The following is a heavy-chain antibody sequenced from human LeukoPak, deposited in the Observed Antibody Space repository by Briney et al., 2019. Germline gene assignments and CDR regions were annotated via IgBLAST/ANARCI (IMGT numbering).Heavy chain of an antibody. V-gene: IGHV4-38-2*01. J-gene: IGHJ4*02. CDR2: IYYSGST. CDR3: ARNDSSGYFDY. D-gene: IGHD3-22*01. CDR1: GYSISSGYY. Sequence: SETLSLTCAVSGYSISSGYYWGWIRQPPGKRLEWIGSIYYSGSTHYNPSLKSRVTISVDTSKNQFSPRLSSVTAADTAVYYCARNDSSGYFDYWGQGTLVTVSS.